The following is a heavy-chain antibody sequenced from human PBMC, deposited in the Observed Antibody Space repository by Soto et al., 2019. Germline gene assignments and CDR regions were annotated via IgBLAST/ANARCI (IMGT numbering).Heavy chain of an antibody. CDR3: ANQPPSRPRDP. Sequence: GPSSSLGDRRIIISQPPGKGLEWIGNIYYSENTYYNPSLKSRVTISVDTSKNQFSLRLTSVTAADTVNYYCANQPPSRPRDPWGTATLITV. CDR1: GPSSSLGDR. D-gene: IGHD2-2*01. CDR2: IYYSENT. V-gene: IGHV4-39*01. J-gene: IGHJ5*02.